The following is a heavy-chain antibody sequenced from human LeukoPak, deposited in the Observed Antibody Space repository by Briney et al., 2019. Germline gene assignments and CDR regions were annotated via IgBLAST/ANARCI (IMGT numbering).Heavy chain of an antibody. J-gene: IGHJ4*02. D-gene: IGHD6-13*01. CDR3: AILHWYSSSWSQNFDY. Sequence: SVKVSCKASGGTFSSYAISWVRQAPGQGLEWMAGIIPIFGTANYAQKFQGRVTITADESTSTAYMELSSLRSEDTAVYYCAILHWYSSSWSQNFDYWGQGTLVTVSS. CDR2: IIPIFGTA. CDR1: GGTFSSYA. V-gene: IGHV1-69*01.